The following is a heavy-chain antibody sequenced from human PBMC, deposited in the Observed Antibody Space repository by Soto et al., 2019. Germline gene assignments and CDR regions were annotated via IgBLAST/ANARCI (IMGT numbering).Heavy chain of an antibody. D-gene: IGHD5-12*01. CDR2: ISSSGTI. V-gene: IGHV3-48*03. J-gene: IGHJ3*01. CDR1: GFTFSSYE. CDR3: TKDKSVMYSGYDAFDV. Sequence: QLVESGGGWVQPGGSLRLSCAASGFTFSSYEMDWVRQAPGKGLEWVAYISSSGTILYGDSVKGRFTISRDNADNSLYLQMNSLTAEDTAVYYWTKDKSVMYSGYDAFDVWGRGTMVTVSS.